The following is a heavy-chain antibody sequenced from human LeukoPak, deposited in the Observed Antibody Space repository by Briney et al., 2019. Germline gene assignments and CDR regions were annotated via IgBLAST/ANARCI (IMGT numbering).Heavy chain of an antibody. V-gene: IGHV3-23*01. CDR3: AKDRSEEAAAGSFDY. CDR2: IRGSGGST. Sequence: GGSLRLSCAASGFTFSSYAMNWVRQAPGKGLEWVSAIRGSGGSTYYADSVKGRFTISRDNSKNTLYLQMNSLRAEDTAIYYCAKDRSEEAAAGSFDYWGQGTLVTVSS. CDR1: GFTFSSYA. J-gene: IGHJ4*02. D-gene: IGHD6-13*01.